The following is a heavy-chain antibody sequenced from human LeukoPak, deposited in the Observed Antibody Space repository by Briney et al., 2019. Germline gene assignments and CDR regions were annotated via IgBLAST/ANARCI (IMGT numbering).Heavy chain of an antibody. J-gene: IGHJ4*02. V-gene: IGHV5-51*03. D-gene: IGHD5-24*01. Sequence: GEALKISCKGSGYSFTSYWIGWVRQMPGKGLEWVGMIYPGDSDTRYSPSFQGQVTISADKSISTAYLQWSSLKASDTAMYYCARASSLVATINSYFDYWGQGTLVTVSS. CDR3: ARASSLVATINSYFDY. CDR2: IYPGDSDT. CDR1: GYSFTSYW.